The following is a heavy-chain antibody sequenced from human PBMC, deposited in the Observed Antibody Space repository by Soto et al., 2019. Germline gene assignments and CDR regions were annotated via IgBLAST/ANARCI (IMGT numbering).Heavy chain of an antibody. CDR3: AKGNSWSPALVLDI. D-gene: IGHD1-7*01. V-gene: IGHV3-23*01. J-gene: IGHJ3*02. CDR1: GFPFSSYA. CDR2: ISGSGGST. Sequence: GGSLRLSCAASGFPFSSYAMNWVRPAPGKGLEWVSAISGSGGSTYYADSVKGRFTISRDSSKNTLYLQMNSLRAEDTAVYYCAKGNSWSPALVLDIWGQGTMVTVSS.